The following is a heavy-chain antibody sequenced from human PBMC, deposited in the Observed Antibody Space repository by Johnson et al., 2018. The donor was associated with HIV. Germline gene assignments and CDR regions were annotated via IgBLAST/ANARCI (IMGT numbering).Heavy chain of an antibody. J-gene: IGHJ3*01. CDR1: GITVSSNY. V-gene: IGHV3-66*02. Sequence: VLLVESGGGLAQPGGSLRLSCAAPGITVSSNYMSWVRQAPGKALEWVSVIFTVGDVYYADAVTGRFTISSDNSKNFLYLQMNSLRPEDTAVYYCARDGRDLVTRGSFDVWGQGTVVTVSS. CDR2: IFTVGDV. CDR3: ARDGRDLVTRGSFDV. D-gene: IGHD5-18*01.